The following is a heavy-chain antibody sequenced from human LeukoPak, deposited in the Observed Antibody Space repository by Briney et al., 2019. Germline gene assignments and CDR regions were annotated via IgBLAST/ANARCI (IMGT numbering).Heavy chain of an antibody. D-gene: IGHD3-22*01. CDR2: IYGGGDT. Sequence: GGSLRLSCAASGFTVSSDYMGWVRQAPGKGLEYVSIIYGGGDTFYADSVKGRFTISRDNSKNTLYLQMNSLRAEDTAVYYCARDSHKLHSSAYFYFFDYRGQGTLVSVSS. CDR3: ARDSHKLHSSAYFYFFDY. J-gene: IGHJ4*02. CDR1: GFTVSSDY. V-gene: IGHV3-66*02.